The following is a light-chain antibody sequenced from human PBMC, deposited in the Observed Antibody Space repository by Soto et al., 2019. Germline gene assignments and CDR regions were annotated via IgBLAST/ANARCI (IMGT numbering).Light chain of an antibody. CDR2: DAS. J-gene: IGKJ5*01. CDR1: QDISHY. Sequence: DIQMTQSPSSPSSSLGDTVTITCQASQDISHYLNWYQQEPGKALKLLIYDASNLHPGVPSRFRGIASGTEGSFNITSLQQEDGPTYDGQQLDDLTITFGQGTRLEIK. V-gene: IGKV1-33*01. CDR3: QQLDDLTIT.